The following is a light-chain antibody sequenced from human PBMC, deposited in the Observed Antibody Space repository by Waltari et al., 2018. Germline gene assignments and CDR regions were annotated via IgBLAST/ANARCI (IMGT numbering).Light chain of an antibody. CDR1: SGSIARNY. CDR2: EDD. Sequence: FMLTQPHSVSESPGKTVSISCTRSSGSIARNYVQWYQQRPVSAPTIVSYEDDQRPSGVPDRFSGSIDSSSNSASLTISGLETEDEADYYCQSYDASVIFGGGTRLTVL. CDR3: QSYDASVI. V-gene: IGLV6-57*03. J-gene: IGLJ2*01.